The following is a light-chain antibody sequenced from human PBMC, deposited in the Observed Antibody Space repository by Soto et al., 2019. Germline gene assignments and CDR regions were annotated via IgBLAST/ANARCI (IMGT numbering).Light chain of an antibody. CDR3: QQYGSSPYT. V-gene: IGKV3-20*01. Sequence: EIVLTQSPGTLSLSPGERATLSCRASQSVSSSSLAWYQQKPGQAPRLLIYGASSRATGIPDRFSGSGSGTDFTLTSSGLGPEDFGEYYWQQYGSSPYTFGQGTKLEIK. J-gene: IGKJ2*01. CDR2: GAS. CDR1: QSVSSSS.